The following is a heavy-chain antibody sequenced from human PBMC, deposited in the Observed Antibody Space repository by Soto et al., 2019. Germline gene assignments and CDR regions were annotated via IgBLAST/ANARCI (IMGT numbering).Heavy chain of an antibody. CDR2: IDPSHSHT. V-gene: IGHV5-10-1*01. CDR3: ARHLGVPFYFDY. D-gene: IGHD3-16*01. CDR1: GYSFTSYW. Sequence: GESLKISFKGSGYSFTSYWISWVRQKPGKGLEWMVRIDPSHSHTNYSPSFQGHVTISADRSSNTIYLHWSSLKASDTAMYYCARHLGVPFYFDYWGQGTLVTVSS. J-gene: IGHJ4*02.